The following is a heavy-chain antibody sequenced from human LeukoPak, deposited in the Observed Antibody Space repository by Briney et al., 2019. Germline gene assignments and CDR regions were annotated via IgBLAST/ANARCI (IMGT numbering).Heavy chain of an antibody. Sequence: GGSLRLSCAASGFTFSTYWMTWVRQAPGKGLEWVANIKPDGSEEYYVDSVKGRFTISRENAKNSLYLQMNSLKAGDTAVYYCARSIAAAGIYFDNWGQGTLVTVSS. V-gene: IGHV3-7*04. CDR3: ARSIAAAGIYFDN. J-gene: IGHJ4*02. D-gene: IGHD6-13*01. CDR2: IKPDGSEE. CDR1: GFTFSTYW.